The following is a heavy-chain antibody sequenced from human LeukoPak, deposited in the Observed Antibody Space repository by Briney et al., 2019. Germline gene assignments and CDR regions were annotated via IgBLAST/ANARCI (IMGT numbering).Heavy chain of an antibody. CDR2: IRYDGSKK. V-gene: IGHV3-30*02. J-gene: IGHJ5*02. CDR1: GFTFSSYG. D-gene: IGHD3-10*01. Sequence: PGGSLRLSCAASGFTFSSYGMHWVRQAPGKGLEWVAFIRYDGSKKYYADSVKGRFTISRDNSKNTLYLQMNSLRAEDTAVYYCAKDLTGELLFGGNWFDPWGQGTLVTVSS. CDR3: AKDLTGELLFGGNWFDP.